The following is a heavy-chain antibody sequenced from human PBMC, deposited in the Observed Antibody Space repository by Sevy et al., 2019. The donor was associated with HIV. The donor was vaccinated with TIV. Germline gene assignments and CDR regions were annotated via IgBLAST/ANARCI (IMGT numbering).Heavy chain of an antibody. Sequence: GGSLRLSCAASGFTFSSYVMHWVRQAPGKGLEWVAVISDDGSNKYYADSVKGRFTISRDNSKNTLYLQMNSLRAEDTAVYYCAKDRGSSGQYYYYYMDVWGKGTTVTVSS. CDR2: ISDDGSNK. V-gene: IGHV3-30*18. D-gene: IGHD6-19*01. CDR1: GFTFSSYV. CDR3: AKDRGSSGQYYYYYMDV. J-gene: IGHJ6*03.